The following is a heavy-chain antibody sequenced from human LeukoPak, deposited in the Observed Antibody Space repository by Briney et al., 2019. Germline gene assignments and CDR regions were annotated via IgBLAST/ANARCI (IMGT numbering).Heavy chain of an antibody. Sequence: GRSLRLSCAASGFSFSNYAMNWVRQAPGKGLEWVSTITGSGGSTHYADSVKGRFTISRDNSKNTLYLQMNSLRADDTAVYYCAKGLKPAMASRSNYFDYWGQGALVTVSS. V-gene: IGHV3-23*01. D-gene: IGHD2-8*01. CDR2: ITGSGGST. CDR1: GFSFSNYA. J-gene: IGHJ4*02. CDR3: AKGLKPAMASRSNYFDY.